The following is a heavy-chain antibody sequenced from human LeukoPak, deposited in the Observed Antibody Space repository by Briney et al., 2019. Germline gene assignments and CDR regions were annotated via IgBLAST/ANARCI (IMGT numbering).Heavy chain of an antibody. Sequence: SETLSLTCSVSGGSISSYFWNWIRQPPGKGLEWIAHIHDSGTTYYNPSLKGRVTLSMDPSKSQFSLKLSSVTAADTAVYYCARQEAAYCGGDCYLKYYGMDVWGQGTTVTVSS. V-gene: IGHV4-59*12. D-gene: IGHD2-21*02. CDR1: GGSISSYF. CDR2: IHDSGTT. CDR3: ARQEAAYCGGDCYLKYYGMDV. J-gene: IGHJ6*02.